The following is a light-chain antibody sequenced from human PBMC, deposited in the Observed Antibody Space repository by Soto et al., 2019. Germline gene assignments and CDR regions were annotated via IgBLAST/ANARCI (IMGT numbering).Light chain of an antibody. J-gene: IGLJ1*01. Sequence: QSALTQPASVSGSPGQSITISCTGTSSDVGNYNLVSWYQFQPGKTPKLMISEDTKRPSGVSHRFSGSKSGNTASLTISGLHPEDEADYFCCSYAGIRTYVFGTGTKLTVL. CDR2: EDT. CDR3: CSYAGIRTYV. V-gene: IGLV2-23*01. CDR1: SSDVGNYNL.